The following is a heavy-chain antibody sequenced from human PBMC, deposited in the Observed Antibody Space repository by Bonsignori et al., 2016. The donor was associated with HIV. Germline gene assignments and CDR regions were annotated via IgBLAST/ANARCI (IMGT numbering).Heavy chain of an antibody. V-gene: IGHV1-46*01. J-gene: IGHJ4*02. CDR3: ARALSPTSHIVVVRVLDY. Sequence: ASVKVSCKASGYTFTSYYMHWVRQAPGQGLEWMGIINPSGGSTSYAQKFQGRVTMTRDTSTSTVYMELSSLRSEDTAVYYCARALSPTSHIVVVRVLDYWGQGTLVTVSS. D-gene: IGHD2-21*01. CDR1: GYTFTSYY. CDR2: INPSGGST.